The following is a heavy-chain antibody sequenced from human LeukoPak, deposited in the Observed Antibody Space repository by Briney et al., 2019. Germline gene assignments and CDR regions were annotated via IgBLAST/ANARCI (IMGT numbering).Heavy chain of an antibody. CDR2: INHSGST. J-gene: IGHJ4*02. CDR1: GGSISSYY. CDR3: ARGRYDSSGYFDY. D-gene: IGHD3-22*01. Sequence: SETLSLTCTVSGGSISSYYWSWIRQPPGKGLEWIGEINHSGSTNYNPSLKSRVTISVDTSKNQFSLKLSSVTAADTAVYYCARGRYDSSGYFDYWGQGTLVTVSS. V-gene: IGHV4-34*01.